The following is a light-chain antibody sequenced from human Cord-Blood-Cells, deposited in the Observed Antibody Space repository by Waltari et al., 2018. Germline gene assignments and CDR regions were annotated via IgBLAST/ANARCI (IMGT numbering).Light chain of an antibody. Sequence: EIVLTQSPATLSLSPGERATLSCRASQSVSRYLAWYQQKPGQAPRLLIYDASNRATGIPARFSGSESGTDFTLTISSREPEDFAVYYCQQRSNWPPLTFGGGTKVEIK. CDR2: DAS. CDR3: QQRSNWPPLT. V-gene: IGKV3-11*01. CDR1: QSVSRY. J-gene: IGKJ4*01.